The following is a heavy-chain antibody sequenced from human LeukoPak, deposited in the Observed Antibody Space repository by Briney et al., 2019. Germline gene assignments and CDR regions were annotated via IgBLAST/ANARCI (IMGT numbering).Heavy chain of an antibody. J-gene: IGHJ4*02. Sequence: SETLSLTCAVSGYSLGSGFYCGWVRQPPGKGLEWIGNMYHTGTIYYNPSLRSRLTISEDTPKSHFSLTVDSVTAADTAVYYCATGRYSGSVDYWGQGILVTVSS. CDR1: GYSLGSGFY. D-gene: IGHD1-26*01. CDR2: MYHTGTI. V-gene: IGHV4-38-2*01. CDR3: ATGRYSGSVDY.